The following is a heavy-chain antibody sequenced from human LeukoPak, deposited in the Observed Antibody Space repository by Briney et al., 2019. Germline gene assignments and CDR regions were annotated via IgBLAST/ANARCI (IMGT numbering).Heavy chain of an antibody. V-gene: IGHV4-59*01. Sequence: SETLSLTCTVSGGSISRYYWSWIRQPPGKGLEWIGYIHYSGSTIYNPSLKSRVTVSIDTPKKQFSPRLSSVTAADTAVYYCARDDGDSLDYWGQGTLVTVSS. J-gene: IGHJ4*02. CDR1: GGSISRYY. CDR3: ARDDGDSLDY. CDR2: IHYSGST. D-gene: IGHD4-17*01.